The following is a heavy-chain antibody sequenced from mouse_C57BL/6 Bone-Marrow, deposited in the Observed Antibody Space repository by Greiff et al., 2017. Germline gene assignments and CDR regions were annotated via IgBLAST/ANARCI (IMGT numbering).Heavy chain of an antibody. Sequence: QVQLQQPGAELVMPGASVKLSCKASGYTFTSYWMHWVKQRPGQGLEWIGEIDPSDSYTNYNQKFKGKSTLTVDKSSSTAYMQLSSLTSEDSAVYYCARSTHYYDYAWFAYWGQGTLVTVSA. CDR3: ARSTHYYDYAWFAY. D-gene: IGHD2-4*01. V-gene: IGHV1-69*01. J-gene: IGHJ3*01. CDR1: GYTFTSYW. CDR2: IDPSDSYT.